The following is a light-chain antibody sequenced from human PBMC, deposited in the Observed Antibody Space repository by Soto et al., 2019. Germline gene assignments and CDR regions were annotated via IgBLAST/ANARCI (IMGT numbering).Light chain of an antibody. CDR1: QSVSSSY. V-gene: IGKV3-20*01. CDR3: QQYGDSPRT. J-gene: IGKJ1*01. Sequence: EIVLTQSPGTLSLSPGERATLSCRASQSVSSSYLAWYQQRPGQAPRLIIYGVSSRATGIPDRFSGSGSGTDFTLTISRLEPEDFAVYYCQQYGDSPRTFGQGTKVEIK. CDR2: GVS.